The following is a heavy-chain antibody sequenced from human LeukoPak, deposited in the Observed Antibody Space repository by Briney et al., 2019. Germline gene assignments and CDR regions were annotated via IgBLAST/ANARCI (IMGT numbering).Heavy chain of an antibody. CDR1: GDSISTSSYY. J-gene: IGHJ4*02. CDR3: ARRAISGFADY. Sequence: PPETLSLTCSVSGDSISTSSYYWGWIRQPPGKGLEWIGSIYYSGSTYYNPSLKSRVTISVDTSKNQFSLKLSSVTAADTAVYYCARRAISGFADYWGQGTLVTVSS. D-gene: IGHD3-3*01. CDR2: IYYSGST. V-gene: IGHV4-39*01.